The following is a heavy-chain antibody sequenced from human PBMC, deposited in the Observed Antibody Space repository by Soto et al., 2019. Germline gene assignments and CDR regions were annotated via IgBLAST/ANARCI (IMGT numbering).Heavy chain of an antibody. J-gene: IGHJ3*01. CDR2: LYDVDGA. V-gene: IGHV3-53*01. D-gene: IGHD1-1*01. CDR1: GLTISGKKY. Sequence: DVQLVESGGGLIQPGESLRLSCAAFGLTISGKKYVAWVRQAPGQGLEWVSGLYDVDGAFYADSVRCRFTTSSDSSKPTVSLQMNDLRPDDTAVYYCATWHEREHAYDVWGQGTTVTVSS. CDR3: ATWHEREHAYDV.